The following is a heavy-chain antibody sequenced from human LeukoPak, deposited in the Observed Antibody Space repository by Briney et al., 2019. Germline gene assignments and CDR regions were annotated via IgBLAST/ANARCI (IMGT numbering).Heavy chain of an antibody. J-gene: IGHJ4*02. V-gene: IGHV3-23*01. CDR2: ISGSGGST. CDR3: AKDGEADCSSTSCYAY. CDR1: GFTFSSYA. D-gene: IGHD2-2*01. Sequence: PGGSLRLSCAASGFTFSSYAMSWVRQAPGKGLEWVSAISGSGGSTYYADSVKGRFTISRDNSKNTLYLQMNCLRAEDTAVYYCAKDGEADCSSTSCYAYWGQGTLVTVSS.